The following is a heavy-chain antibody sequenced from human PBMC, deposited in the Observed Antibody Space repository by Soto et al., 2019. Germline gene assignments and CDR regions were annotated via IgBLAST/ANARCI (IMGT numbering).Heavy chain of an antibody. J-gene: IGHJ4*02. CDR3: ARPYCSGGSCYPPPDF. CDR1: GFPFSSFW. D-gene: IGHD2-15*01. CDR2: INSDGSIT. Sequence: EVQLVESGGGSVQPGGSQRLSCAASGFPFSSFWMHWVRQAPGKGLVWVSHINSDGSITDYADSVKGQFTIYRDNAKNTLYLQKNNLSAEDTAVYYCARPYCSGGSCYPPPDFWGQGTLVTVSS. V-gene: IGHV3-74*01.